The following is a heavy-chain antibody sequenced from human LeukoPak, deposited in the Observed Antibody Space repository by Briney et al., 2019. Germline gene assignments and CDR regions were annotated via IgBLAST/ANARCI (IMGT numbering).Heavy chain of an antibody. CDR1: GYTLTDFS. D-gene: IGHD4-11*01. J-gene: IGHJ6*03. Sequence: GASVKVSCNISGYTLTDFSMHWVRQAPGQGLEWMGWINPNTAGTNYAQKFLGGVTLTWDTSISTAYMELNRLTSDDTAVYYCATSAGDYRAGHYYYMGVWGKGTSVTVSS. V-gene: IGHV1-2*02. CDR2: INPNTAGT. CDR3: ATSAGDYRAGHYYYMGV.